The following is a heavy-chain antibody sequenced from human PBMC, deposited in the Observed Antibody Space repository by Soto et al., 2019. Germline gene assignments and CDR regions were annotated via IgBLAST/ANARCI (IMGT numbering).Heavy chain of an antibody. D-gene: IGHD5-12*01. CDR2: ISGSGGST. CDR1: GFTFSSYA. CDR3: AKDGSIFWDSGYDSPLFDY. Sequence: GGSLRLSCAASGFTFSSYAMSWVRQAPGKGLEWVSAISGSGGSTYYADSVKGRFTISRDNSKNTLYLQMNSLRAEDTAVYYCAKDGSIFWDSGYDSPLFDYWGQGTLVTVSS. V-gene: IGHV3-23*01. J-gene: IGHJ4*02.